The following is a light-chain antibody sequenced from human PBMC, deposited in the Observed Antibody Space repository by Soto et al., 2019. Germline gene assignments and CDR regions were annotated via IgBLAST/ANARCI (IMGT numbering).Light chain of an antibody. CDR1: SGHSNYV. Sequence: QTVVTQSPSASASLGASVKLTCTLSSGHSNYVIAWHQQQPEKGPRFLMKLNSDGSHYKGDGIPDRFSGSSSGAERYLTISSLQSEDDADYYCQAWGTGTKRVFGGGTQLTVL. CDR2: LNSDGSH. J-gene: IGLJ2*01. CDR3: QAWGTGTKRV. V-gene: IGLV4-69*01.